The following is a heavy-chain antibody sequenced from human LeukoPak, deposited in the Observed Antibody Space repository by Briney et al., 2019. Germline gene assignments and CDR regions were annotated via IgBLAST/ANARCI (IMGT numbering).Heavy chain of an antibody. CDR1: GYTFTNYD. Sequence: GASVKVSCKASGYTFTNYDINWVRQAPGQGLEWMGWVSAYTGDTNYAQKLQGRVTMTTDTSTSTAYLKLRSLRYDDTAVYFCARSQGGKQAAVDYWGQGTLVTVSP. V-gene: IGHV1-18*01. CDR3: ARSQGGKQAAVDY. J-gene: IGHJ4*02. CDR2: VSAYTGDT.